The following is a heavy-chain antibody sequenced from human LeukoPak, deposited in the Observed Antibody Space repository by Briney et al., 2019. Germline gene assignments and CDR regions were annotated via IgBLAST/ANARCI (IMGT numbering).Heavy chain of an antibody. Sequence: ASVKVSCKASGYTFTSYAMNWVRQAPGQGLEWMGWINTNTGNPTYAQGFTGRFVFSLDTSVSTAYLQISSLKAEDTAVYYCARDFGSGWYDWFDPWGQGTLVTVSS. CDR2: INTNTGNP. V-gene: IGHV7-4-1*02. CDR1: GYTFTSYA. CDR3: ARDFGSGWYDWFDP. J-gene: IGHJ5*02. D-gene: IGHD6-19*01.